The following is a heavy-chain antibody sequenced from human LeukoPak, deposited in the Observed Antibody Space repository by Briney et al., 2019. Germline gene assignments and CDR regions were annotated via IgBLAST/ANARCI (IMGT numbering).Heavy chain of an antibody. V-gene: IGHV4-38-2*02. Sequence: SETLSLTCTVSGYSISSGYYWGWIRPPPGKGLEWIGSIYHSGSTYYNPSLKRRVTISVDTSKNQFSLKLSSVTAADTAVYYCARVADIVFDYWGQGTLVTVSS. D-gene: IGHD3-16*02. CDR1: GYSISSGYY. CDR3: ARVADIVFDY. CDR2: IYHSGST. J-gene: IGHJ4*02.